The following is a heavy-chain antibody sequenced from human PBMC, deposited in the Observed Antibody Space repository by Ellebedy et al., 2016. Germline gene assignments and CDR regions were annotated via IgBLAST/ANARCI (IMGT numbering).Heavy chain of an antibody. V-gene: IGHV3-23*01. Sequence: GESLKISXVASGFTFGNFFMSWVRQAPGGGLEWISTISGGGDTTVSADSVKGRFTISRDNFRNTLYLQMNSLRAGDTAVYYCYYGHYSGSWGQGTLVTVSS. D-gene: IGHD4-17*01. CDR1: GFTFGNFF. CDR2: ISGGGDTT. J-gene: IGHJ4*02. CDR3: YYGHYSGS.